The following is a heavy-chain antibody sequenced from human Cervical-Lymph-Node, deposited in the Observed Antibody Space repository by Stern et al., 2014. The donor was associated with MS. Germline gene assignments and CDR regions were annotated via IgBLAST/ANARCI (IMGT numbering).Heavy chain of an antibody. CDR3: ARDSSPVFDP. V-gene: IGHV3-33*01. CDR2: IWYDGSNK. D-gene: IGHD6-13*01. Sequence: VQLVESGGGVVQPGRSLRLSCAAAGFTFSSYGMHWVRQAPGKGLEWVAVIWYDGSNKYYADSVKGRFTISRDNSKNTLYLQMNSLRAEDTAVYYCARDSSPVFDPWGQGTLVTVSS. J-gene: IGHJ5*02. CDR1: GFTFSSYG.